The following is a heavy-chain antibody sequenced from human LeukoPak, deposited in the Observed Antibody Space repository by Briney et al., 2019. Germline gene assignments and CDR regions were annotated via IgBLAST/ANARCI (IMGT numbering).Heavy chain of an antibody. Sequence: SETLSLTCAVSGYSISSGYYWGWIRQPPGKGLEWIGSIYHSGSTYYNPSLKSRVTISVDTSKNQFSLKLSSVTAADTAVYSCARLGWGYYDPLGVDYWGQGTLVTVSS. CDR2: IYHSGST. CDR1: GYSISSGYY. D-gene: IGHD3-3*01. V-gene: IGHV4-38-2*01. CDR3: ARLGWGYYDPLGVDY. J-gene: IGHJ4*02.